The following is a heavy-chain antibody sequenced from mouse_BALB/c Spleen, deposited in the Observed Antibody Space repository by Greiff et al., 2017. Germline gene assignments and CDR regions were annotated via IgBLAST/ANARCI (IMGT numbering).Heavy chain of an antibody. J-gene: IGHJ3*01. CDR2: IDPANGNT. CDR3: ARATTATPWFAY. V-gene: IGHV14-3*02. Sequence: VQLQQSGAELVKPGASVKLSCTASGFNIKDTYMHWVKQRPEQGLEWIGRIDPANGNTKYDPKFQGKATITADTSSNTAYLQLSSLTSEDTAVYYCARATTATPWFAYWGQGTLVTVSA. D-gene: IGHD1-2*01. CDR1: GFNIKDTY.